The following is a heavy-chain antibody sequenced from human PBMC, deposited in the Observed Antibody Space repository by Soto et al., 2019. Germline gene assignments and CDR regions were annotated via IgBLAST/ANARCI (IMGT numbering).Heavy chain of an antibody. CDR3: TRCSGYGDH. Sequence: VQLLESGGGLVQPGGSLRLSCVASGFTLGPYGVTGVRQVPGKGLEWVSGFSGGRGTTHYRDSVNGRFTISRDDPRSTVSLQMSSLGVDDTAVYYCTRCSGYGDHWGRGTLVTVSS. V-gene: IGHV3-23*01. CDR2: FSGGRGTT. J-gene: IGHJ4*02. D-gene: IGHD6-25*01. CDR1: GFTLGPYG.